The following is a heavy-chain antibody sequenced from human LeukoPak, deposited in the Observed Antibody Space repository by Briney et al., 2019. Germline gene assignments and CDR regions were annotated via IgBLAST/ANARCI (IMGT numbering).Heavy chain of an antibody. V-gene: IGHV3-23*01. Sequence: PGGSLRLSCEASGFTFGSFAMSWVRQAPGKGLEWVSGISGSGYYTYYADPVKGRFTISRGNSKNTLYIEMNSLRAEDTAVYYCAKDGSWGDYYFYFYMDVWGKGTTVTVSS. J-gene: IGHJ6*03. CDR2: ISGSGYYT. CDR1: GFTFGSFA. CDR3: AKDGSWGDYYFYFYMDV. D-gene: IGHD3-16*01.